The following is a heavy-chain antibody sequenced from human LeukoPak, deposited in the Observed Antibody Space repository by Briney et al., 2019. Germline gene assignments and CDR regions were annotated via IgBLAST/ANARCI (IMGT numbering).Heavy chain of an antibody. V-gene: IGHV4-39*07. CDR3: ATTSSDTSGYYFDY. J-gene: IGHJ4*02. Sequence: SETLSLTCNVSGGSISSSSYYWGWIRQPPGKGLEWIGSIYYSGSTYYNSSLKSRVTMSGDTSKNQFSLKLSSVTAADAAVYYCATTSSDTSGYYFDYWGQGTLVTVSS. D-gene: IGHD3-22*01. CDR1: GGSISSSSYY. CDR2: IYYSGST.